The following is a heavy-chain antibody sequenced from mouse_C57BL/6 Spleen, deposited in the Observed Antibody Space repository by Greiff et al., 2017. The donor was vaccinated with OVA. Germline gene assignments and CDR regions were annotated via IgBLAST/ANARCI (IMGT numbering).Heavy chain of an antibody. CDR3: ARSFYDPFDY. Sequence: LVESGPELVKPGASVKISCKASGYAFSSSWMNWVKQRPGKGLEWIGRIYPGDGDTNYNGKFKGKATLTADKSSSTAYMQLSSLTSEDSAVYFCARSFYDPFDYRGQGTTLTVSS. D-gene: IGHD2-12*01. CDR1: GYAFSSSW. J-gene: IGHJ2*01. V-gene: IGHV1-82*01. CDR2: IYPGDGDT.